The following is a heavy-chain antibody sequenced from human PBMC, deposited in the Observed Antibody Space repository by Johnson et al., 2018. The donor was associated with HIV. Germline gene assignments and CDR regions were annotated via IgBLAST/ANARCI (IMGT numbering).Heavy chain of an antibody. Sequence: VQLVESGGGVVQPGRSLRLSCAASGFTFSTYGMHWVRQAPGKGLEWVALISYDGSNKYYADSVKGRFTISRDNSKNTLYLQMNSLRAEDTAIYYCARAAIVVLPAGALDIWGQGTMVTVSS. CDR3: ARAAIVVLPAGALDI. V-gene: IGHV3-30*03. D-gene: IGHD2-2*01. CDR1: GFTFSTYG. CDR2: ISYDGSNK. J-gene: IGHJ3*02.